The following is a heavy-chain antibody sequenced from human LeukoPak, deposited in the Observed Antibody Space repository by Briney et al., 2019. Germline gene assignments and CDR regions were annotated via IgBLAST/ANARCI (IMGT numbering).Heavy chain of an antibody. D-gene: IGHD2/OR15-2a*01. CDR3: ARDRSSFENRVNYYCGLDV. Sequence: GASVKVSCKASEYTFVNYLIHWVRQAPGQGLEWVGTINTSDRSTYYAEKFKGRVTMTSDTSTSTVYMDLSNLRSEDTAVYYCARDRSSFENRVNYYCGLDVWGKGTTVTVSS. CDR2: INTSDRST. V-gene: IGHV1-46*01. CDR1: EYTFVNYL. J-gene: IGHJ6*04.